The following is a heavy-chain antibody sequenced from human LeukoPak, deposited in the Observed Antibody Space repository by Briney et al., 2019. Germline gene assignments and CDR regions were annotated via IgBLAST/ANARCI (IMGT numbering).Heavy chain of an antibody. J-gene: IGHJ4*01. D-gene: IGHD5-18*01. V-gene: IGHV4-39*01. Sequence: PSETLSLTCSVSGDSIASSDYSWGWIRQPPGKGLEWIGTIYHSENTYYNPSLKSRVTVSVDTSKNQFSLKLSSVTAADTAVYYCVRHIQLWLQYYFDYWGQGVLVTVSS. CDR1: GDSIASSDYS. CDR2: IYHSENT. CDR3: VRHIQLWLQYYFDY.